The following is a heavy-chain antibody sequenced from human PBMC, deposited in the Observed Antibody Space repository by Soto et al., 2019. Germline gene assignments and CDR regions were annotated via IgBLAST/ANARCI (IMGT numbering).Heavy chain of an antibody. Sequence: GGSLRLSCAASGFTFSSYAMSWVRQAPGKGLEWVSAISGSGGSTYYADSVKGRFTISRDNSKNTLYLQMNSLRAEDTAVYYCANVLDGDYLYYYYGMDVWGQGTTVTVSS. CDR3: ANVLDGDYLYYYYGMDV. J-gene: IGHJ6*02. D-gene: IGHD4-17*01. V-gene: IGHV3-23*01. CDR2: ISGSGGST. CDR1: GFTFSSYA.